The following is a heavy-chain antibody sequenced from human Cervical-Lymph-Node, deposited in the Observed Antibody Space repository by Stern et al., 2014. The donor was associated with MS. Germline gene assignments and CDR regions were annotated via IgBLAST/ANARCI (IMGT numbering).Heavy chain of an antibody. CDR3: AREAAMAVAGTGVDY. CDR2: INPNSGGT. J-gene: IGHJ4*02. Sequence: VQLVESGAEVKKPGASVKVSCKAFGYTFTGYYMHWVRQAPGQGLEWMGWINPNSGGTNYAQKLQGRVTMTRDTSISTAYMELSRLRSDDTAVYYCAREAAMAVAGTGVDYWGQGTLVTVSS. V-gene: IGHV1-2*02. CDR1: GYTFTGYY. D-gene: IGHD6-19*01.